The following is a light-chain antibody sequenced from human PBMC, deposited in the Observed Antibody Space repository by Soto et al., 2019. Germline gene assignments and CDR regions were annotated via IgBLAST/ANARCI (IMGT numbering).Light chain of an antibody. Sequence: EIVLTQSPGTLSLSPGERATLSCRASQSVSSNYLAWYQRKPGQAPRLLIYGASSRATDIPHRFSGSGSGTYFTLTITTLEPEDFAVYYCQQYGSSPPTFGQGTKVEIK. V-gene: IGKV3-20*01. J-gene: IGKJ1*01. CDR3: QQYGSSPPT. CDR1: QSVSSNY. CDR2: GAS.